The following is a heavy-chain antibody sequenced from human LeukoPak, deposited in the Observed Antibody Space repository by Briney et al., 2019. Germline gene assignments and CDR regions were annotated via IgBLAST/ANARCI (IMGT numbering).Heavy chain of an antibody. J-gene: IGHJ4*02. D-gene: IGHD3-22*01. Sequence: PSETLSLTCTVSGXSITSDSWSWFRQPPGKRLEWIGYNKSGSTKYNPSLESRVTISEDTSKNQFSLKVTSVTAADTAVYYCARTDTSGCHDYWGQGTLVTVSS. V-gene: IGHV4-59*01. CDR2: NKSGST. CDR3: ARTDTSGCHDY. CDR1: GXSITSDS.